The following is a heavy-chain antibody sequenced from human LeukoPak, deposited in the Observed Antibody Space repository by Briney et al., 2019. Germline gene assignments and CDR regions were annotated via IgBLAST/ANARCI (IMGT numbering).Heavy chain of an antibody. V-gene: IGHV4-30-2*01. Sequence: PSQTLSLTCAVSGGSISSGGYSWSWIRQPPGKGLEWIGYIYHSGSTYYNPSLKSRVTISVDTSKNQFSLKLSSVTAADTAVYYCARAYCSSTSCYTNWFDPWGQGTLVTVSS. CDR3: ARAYCSSTSCYTNWFDP. CDR1: GGSISSGGYS. CDR2: IYHSGST. J-gene: IGHJ5*02. D-gene: IGHD2-2*02.